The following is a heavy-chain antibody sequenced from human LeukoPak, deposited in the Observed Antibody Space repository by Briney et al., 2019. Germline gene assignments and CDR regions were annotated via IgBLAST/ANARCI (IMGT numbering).Heavy chain of an antibody. J-gene: IGHJ3*02. CDR2: IYYSGTT. CDR1: GGSITNNY. D-gene: IGHD6-13*01. V-gene: IGHV4-59*01. CDR3: AREYSSSHDAFDI. Sequence: SETLSLTCTVSGGSITNNYWSWIRQTPGKGLEWIGYIYYSGTTTYNPSLKSRVTISVDTSKNQFSLKLSSVTAADTAVYYCAREYSSSHDAFDIWGQGTMVTVSS.